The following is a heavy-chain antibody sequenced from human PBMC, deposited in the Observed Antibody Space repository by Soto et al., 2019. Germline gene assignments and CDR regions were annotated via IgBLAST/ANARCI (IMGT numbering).Heavy chain of an antibody. CDR3: ARGPMSCTSSSCPYFFDY. J-gene: IGHJ4*02. D-gene: IGHD2-2*01. Sequence: QVQLVQSGAEVKKPGALVKVSCMASGYTFTNYDINWVRQATGQGLEWMGWMNPNSGNTGYAQKFQGRVTMTRNTSMSTASMELSTLRSEDTAVYYCARGPMSCTSSSCPYFFDYWAQGTLVTVSS. V-gene: IGHV1-8*01. CDR1: GYTFTNYD. CDR2: MNPNSGNT.